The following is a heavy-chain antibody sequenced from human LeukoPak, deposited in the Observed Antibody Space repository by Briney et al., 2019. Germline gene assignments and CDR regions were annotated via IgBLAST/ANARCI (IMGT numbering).Heavy chain of an antibody. J-gene: IGHJ4*02. Sequence: PSETLSLTCTVSGDSIRSSSYYWGWIRQPPGKGLEWIGSIYYSENTYYNSSLKRRVTISADTSKNQVTLKLRSVTAADTAVYYCARSIAVAVPAVAPYFDYWGQGTLVTVSS. CDR2: IYYSENT. D-gene: IGHD6-19*01. CDR3: ARSIAVAVPAVAPYFDY. V-gene: IGHV4-39*01. CDR1: GDSIRSSSYY.